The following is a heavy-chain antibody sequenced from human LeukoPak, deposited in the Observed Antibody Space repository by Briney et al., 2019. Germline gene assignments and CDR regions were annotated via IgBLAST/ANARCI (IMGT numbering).Heavy chain of an antibody. V-gene: IGHV3-23*01. CDR1: GFTFSSYG. D-gene: IGHD3-10*01. J-gene: IGHJ3*02. Sequence: PGGSLRLSCAASGFTFSSYGMHWVRQSPGKGLEWVSAITGSGDSTYYADSVKGRFTVSRDNSKNTLYLQMNSLRAEDTAVYYCTKDGYGSGSYFPYALDIWGQGTLVTVSS. CDR2: ITGSGDST. CDR3: TKDGYGSGSYFPYALDI.